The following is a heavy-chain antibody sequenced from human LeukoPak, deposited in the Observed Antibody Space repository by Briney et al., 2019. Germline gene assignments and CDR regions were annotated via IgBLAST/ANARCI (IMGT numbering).Heavy chain of an antibody. Sequence: SETLSLTCAVYGGSFSGYYWSWIRQPPGKGLEWIGEINHSGSTNYNPSLKSRVTISVDTSKNQFSLKLSPVTAADTAVYYCARQDSSGYEDYWGQGTLVTVSS. J-gene: IGHJ4*02. V-gene: IGHV4-34*01. CDR1: GGSFSGYY. CDR2: INHSGST. CDR3: ARQDSSGYEDY. D-gene: IGHD3-22*01.